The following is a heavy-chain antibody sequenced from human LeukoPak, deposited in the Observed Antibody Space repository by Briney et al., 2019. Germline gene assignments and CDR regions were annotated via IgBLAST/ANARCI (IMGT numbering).Heavy chain of an antibody. J-gene: IGHJ3*02. CDR3: ASLPRWIGSGPGAFDI. Sequence: ASVKVSCKASGYTFTSYYMHWVRQAPGQGLEWMGILNPSGGSTSYAQKFQGRVTMTRDTSTSTVYMELSSLRSEDTAVYYCASLPRWIGSGPGAFDIWGQGTMVTVSS. V-gene: IGHV1-46*01. D-gene: IGHD5-12*01. CDR2: LNPSGGST. CDR1: GYTFTSYY.